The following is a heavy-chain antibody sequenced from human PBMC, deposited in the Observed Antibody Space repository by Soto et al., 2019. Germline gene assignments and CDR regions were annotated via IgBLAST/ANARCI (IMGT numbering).Heavy chain of an antibody. Sequence: SVKVSCKASGGTFSSYTISWVRQAPGQGLEWMGRIIPILGIANYAQKFQGRVTITADKSTSTAYMELSSLRSEDTAVYYCARPKEWLHQGGAFDIWGQGTMVTVSS. CDR2: IIPILGIA. D-gene: IGHD6-19*01. V-gene: IGHV1-69*02. J-gene: IGHJ3*02. CDR3: ARPKEWLHQGGAFDI. CDR1: GGTFSSYT.